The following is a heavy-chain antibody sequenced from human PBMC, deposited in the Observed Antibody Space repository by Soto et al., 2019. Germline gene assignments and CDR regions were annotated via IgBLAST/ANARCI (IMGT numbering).Heavy chain of an antibody. CDR1: GYIFTSYY. J-gene: IGHJ3*02. CDR3: ASAGRYFDWIYAFDI. D-gene: IGHD3-9*01. V-gene: IGHV1-46*03. Sequence: GASVKVSCKASGYIFTSYYMHWVRQAPGQGLEWMGIINPSGGSTSYAQKFQGRVTMTRDTSTSTVYMELSSLRSEDTAVYYCASAGRYFDWIYAFDIWGQGTMVTVSS. CDR2: INPSGGST.